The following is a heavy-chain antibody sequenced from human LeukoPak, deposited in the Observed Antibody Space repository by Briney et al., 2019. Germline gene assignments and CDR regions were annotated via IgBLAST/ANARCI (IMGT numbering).Heavy chain of an antibody. CDR3: ARDGYSGYDYDACDV. J-gene: IGHJ3*01. CDR1: EYTFTSSY. CDR2: INPSDGNT. Sequence: ASVKVSCKASEYTFTSSYLHWGRQAPGQGLEWLGIINPSDGNTVYAQKFQGRVTMSWDMSTSSVYMELSSLRSEDTAVYYCARDGYSGYDYDACDVWGQGTMVTVSS. V-gene: IGHV1-46*01. D-gene: IGHD5-12*01.